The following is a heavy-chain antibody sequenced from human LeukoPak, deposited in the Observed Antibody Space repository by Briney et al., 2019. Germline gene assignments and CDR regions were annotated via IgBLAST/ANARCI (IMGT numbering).Heavy chain of an antibody. D-gene: IGHD2-15*01. Sequence: SGGSLKLSCAASGFTFSSYAMSWVRQAPGKGLEWVSAISGSGGSTYYADSVKGRFTISRDNSKNTLYLQMNSLRAEDTAVYYCAKAGYCSGGGCYFGAFDIWGQGTMVTVSS. CDR2: ISGSGGST. CDR3: AKAGYCSGGGCYFGAFDI. J-gene: IGHJ3*02. CDR1: GFTFSSYA. V-gene: IGHV3-23*01.